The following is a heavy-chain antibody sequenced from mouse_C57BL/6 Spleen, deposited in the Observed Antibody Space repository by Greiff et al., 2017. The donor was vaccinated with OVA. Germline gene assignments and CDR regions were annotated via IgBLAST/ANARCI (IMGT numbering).Heavy chain of an antibody. J-gene: IGHJ1*03. CDR2: INPGSGST. Sequence: VQLQQSGAELVRPGTSVKVSCKASGYAFTNYLIEWVKQRPGQGLEWIGVINPGSGSTNYNEKFKGKATLTADKSSSTAYMQLSSLTSEDSAVYFCARGGLNWYFDVWGTGTTVTVSS. CDR3: ARGGLNWYFDV. D-gene: IGHD2-2*01. V-gene: IGHV1-54*01. CDR1: GYAFTNYL.